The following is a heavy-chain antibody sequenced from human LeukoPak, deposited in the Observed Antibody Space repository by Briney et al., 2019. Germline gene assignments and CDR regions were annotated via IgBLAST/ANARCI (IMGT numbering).Heavy chain of an antibody. D-gene: IGHD2/OR15-2a*01. CDR2: IFYVGST. CDR1: GDSIGSHY. CDR3: ARGPNRYYFDY. V-gene: IGHV4-59*11. Sequence: SETLSLTCTVSGDSIGSHYWSWIRQPPGKGLEWIGYIFYVGSTNYNPSLKSRVTISVDTSKNQFSLKLSSVTAADTAVYYCARGPNRYYFDYWGQGTLVTVSS. J-gene: IGHJ4*02.